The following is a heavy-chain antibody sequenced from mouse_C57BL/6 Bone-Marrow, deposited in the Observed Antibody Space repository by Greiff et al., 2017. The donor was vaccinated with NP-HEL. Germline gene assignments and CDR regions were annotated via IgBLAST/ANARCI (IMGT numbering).Heavy chain of an antibody. V-gene: IGHV1-20*01. J-gene: IGHJ3*01. CDR3: ARSYDGYLAWLAY. CDR1: GYSFTGYF. Sequence: EVQLQESGPELVKPGDSVKISCKASGYSFTGYFMNWVMQSHGKSLEWIGRINPYNGDTFYNQKFKGKATLTVDKSSSTAHMELRSLTSEDSAVYYCARSYDGYLAWLAYGGQGTLVTVSA. D-gene: IGHD2-3*01. CDR2: INPYNGDT.